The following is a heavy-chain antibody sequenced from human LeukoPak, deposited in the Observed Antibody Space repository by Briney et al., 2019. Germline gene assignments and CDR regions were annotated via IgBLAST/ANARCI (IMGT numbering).Heavy chain of an antibody. D-gene: IGHD1-26*01. V-gene: IGHV3-74*01. CDR3: AREWVGATCAFDI. CDR1: GFTFSSYW. Sequence: AGGSLRLSCAASGFTFSSYWMHWVRQAPGKGLVWVSRINTDGSSTSYADSVKGRFTISRDNAKNTLYLQMNSLRAEDTAMYYCAREWVGATCAFDIWGQGTMATVSS. CDR2: INTDGSST. J-gene: IGHJ3*02.